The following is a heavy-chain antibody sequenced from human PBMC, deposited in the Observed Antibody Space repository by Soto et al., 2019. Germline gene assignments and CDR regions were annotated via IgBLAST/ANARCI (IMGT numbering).Heavy chain of an antibody. Sequence: SSETLSLTCTVSGGSISSSSYYWGWIRQPPGKGLEWIGSIYYSGSTYYNPSLKSRVTISVDTSKNQFSLKLSSVTAADTAVYYCARPNSYDYISPFDYWGQGTLVTVSS. V-gene: IGHV4-39*01. D-gene: IGHD3-16*01. CDR2: IYYSGST. J-gene: IGHJ4*02. CDR1: GGSISSSSYY. CDR3: ARPNSYDYISPFDY.